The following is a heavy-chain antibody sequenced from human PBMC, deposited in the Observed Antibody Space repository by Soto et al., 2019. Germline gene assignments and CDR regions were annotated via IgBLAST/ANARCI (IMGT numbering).Heavy chain of an antibody. CDR2: IDYRGTA. CDR3: ASQHYYDSSGYYVVY. Sequence: SDTLSLTCTVSGGSMSTSDYYWGWIRQTPGKGLEYIGNIDYRGTASYNPSLESRVTISTDTSKNQFSLKLSSVTAADTAVYYCASQHYYDSSGYYVVYWGQGTLVTVSS. D-gene: IGHD3-22*01. J-gene: IGHJ4*02. V-gene: IGHV4-39*01. CDR1: GGSMSTSDYY.